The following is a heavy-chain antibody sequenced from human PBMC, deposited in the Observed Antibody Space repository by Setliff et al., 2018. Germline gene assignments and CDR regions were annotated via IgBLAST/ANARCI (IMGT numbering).Heavy chain of an antibody. CDR3: IRDWGEAGSTNAFDI. CDR2: INPDGSTT. CDR1: GFTFSSYW. D-gene: IGHD1-26*01. Sequence: GGSLRLSCAASGFTFSSYWMHWVRQAPGKGLVWVSRINPDGSTTSYADSVKGRFTISRDNAKNTVYLQLNRLRADDTAVYYCIRDWGEAGSTNAFDIWGQGTVVTVSS. V-gene: IGHV3-74*01. J-gene: IGHJ3*02.